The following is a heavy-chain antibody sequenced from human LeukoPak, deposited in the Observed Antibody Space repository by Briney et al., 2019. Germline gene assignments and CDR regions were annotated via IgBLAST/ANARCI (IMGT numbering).Heavy chain of an antibody. CDR1: VFTFSSHS. J-gene: IGHJ3*02. CDR3: TRGNPSIVGSRDPFDI. D-gene: IGHD1-26*01. V-gene: IGHV3-23*01. Sequence: QPGGSLRLSCAASVFTFSSHSMAWVRQAPGKGPEWVSSISSNGGDTYYADSVRGRFTISKDNSENMLHLQMNSLSAEDTAVYYCTRGNPSIVGSRDPFDIWGQGTMVTVSS. CDR2: ISSNGGDT.